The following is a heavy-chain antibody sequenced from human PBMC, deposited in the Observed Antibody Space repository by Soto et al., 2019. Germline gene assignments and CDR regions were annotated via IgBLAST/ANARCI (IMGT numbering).Heavy chain of an antibody. J-gene: IGHJ5*02. Sequence: QLQLQESGSGLVKPSQTLSLTCAVSGGSISSGGYSWSWIRQPPGKGLEWIGCMYHTGSTYYNPSLESRVTTSVDRSKNQFSLKLSSVTAADTAVYYCARATTITLYNWFDPWGQGTLVTVSS. D-gene: IGHD4-4*01. V-gene: IGHV4-30-2*01. CDR1: GGSISSGGYS. CDR3: ARATTITLYNWFDP. CDR2: MYHTGST.